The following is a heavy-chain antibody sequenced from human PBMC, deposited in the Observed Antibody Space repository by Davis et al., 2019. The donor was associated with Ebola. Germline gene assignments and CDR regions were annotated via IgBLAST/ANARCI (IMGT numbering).Heavy chain of an antibody. CDR3: AKHMVLSGSYRDY. CDR2: ISGSGGST. V-gene: IGHV3-23*01. J-gene: IGHJ4*02. Sequence: PGGSLRLSCAASEFTFSSYAMSWVRQAPGKGLEWVSAISGSGGSTYYADSVKGRFTISRDNSKNTLYLQMNSLTAEDTAVYYCAKHMVLSGSYRDYWGQGTLVTVSS. CDR1: EFTFSSYA. D-gene: IGHD1-26*01.